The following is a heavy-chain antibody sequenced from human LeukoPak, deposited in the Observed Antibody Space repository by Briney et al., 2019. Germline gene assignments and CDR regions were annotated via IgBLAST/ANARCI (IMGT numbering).Heavy chain of an antibody. D-gene: IGHD6-13*01. CDR3: ASGGRGSRWFGN. Sequence: GGSLRLSCAASGFTFKAYDMHWVRQAAGEGPEWVSAIGTAGDTYYLGSVKGRFTISRENAKNSLYLQMNSLRAGDTAVYYCASGGRGSRWFGNWGQGTLVTVSS. CDR2: IGTAGDT. CDR1: GFTFKAYD. J-gene: IGHJ4*02. V-gene: IGHV3-13*01.